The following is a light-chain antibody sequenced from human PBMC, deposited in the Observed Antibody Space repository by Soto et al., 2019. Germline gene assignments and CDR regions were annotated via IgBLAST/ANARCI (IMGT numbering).Light chain of an antibody. Sequence: AIRMTQSPSSFSASTGDRVTITCRASQGISSYLAWYQQKPGKAPKLLIYAASTLQSGVPSRFSGSGSGKDFTLTINCLQSEDFATYFCQQYYSYQYTFGQETKLEIK. CDR3: QQYYSYQYT. J-gene: IGKJ2*01. CDR2: AAS. V-gene: IGKV1-8*01. CDR1: QGISSY.